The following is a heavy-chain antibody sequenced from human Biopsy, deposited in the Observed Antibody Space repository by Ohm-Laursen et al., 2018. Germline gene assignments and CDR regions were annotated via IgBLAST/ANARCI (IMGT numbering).Heavy chain of an antibody. V-gene: IGHV1-24*01. CDR1: GYAVTEFS. Sequence: VASVKVSCKVSGYAVTEFSMHWVRQAPGKGLEWMGGFAPENGKTIYAQKFQGRVTMTEDTSTDTAYMELSSLRSEDTAVYFCARGEGSSWFDPWGHGTLVTVSS. J-gene: IGHJ5*02. CDR3: ARGEGSSWFDP. CDR2: FAPENGKT. D-gene: IGHD1-26*01.